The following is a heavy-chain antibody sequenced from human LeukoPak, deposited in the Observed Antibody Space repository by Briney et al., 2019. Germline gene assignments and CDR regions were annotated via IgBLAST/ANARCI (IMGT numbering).Heavy chain of an antibody. Sequence: SETLSLTCTVSHDSISSYCCSWVRQPPAKGLEWIGFMCSRGRTDYNPSLKSRVTMSIDTSKNQLPMGLRSLTAADTAVYYCATSYDGKTAPYDLWGHGTLVTVSS. V-gene: IGHV4-59*08. J-gene: IGHJ5*02. CDR3: ATSYDGKTAPYDL. CDR1: HDSISSYC. D-gene: IGHD4-23*01. CDR2: MCSRGRT.